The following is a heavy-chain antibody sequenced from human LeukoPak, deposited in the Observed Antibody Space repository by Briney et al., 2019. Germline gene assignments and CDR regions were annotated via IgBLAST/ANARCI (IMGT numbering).Heavy chain of an antibody. D-gene: IGHD6-13*01. J-gene: IGHJ3*02. CDR1: GYSFTSYW. CDR2: IYLGDSDT. CDR3: ARLSSSWYGDI. V-gene: IGHV5-51*01. Sequence: GESLKISCKGSGYSFTSYWIAWVRHMPGKGLDWMGIIYLGDSDTRYSPSFQGQVTISADESISTAYLQWSSLKASDTAMYYCARLSSSWYGDIWGQGTMVTVSS.